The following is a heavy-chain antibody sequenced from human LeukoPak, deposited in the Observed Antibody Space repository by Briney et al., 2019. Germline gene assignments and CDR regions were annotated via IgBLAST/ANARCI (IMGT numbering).Heavy chain of an antibody. CDR2: INTNTGNP. Sequence: ASVKVSCKASGYTFTSYAMNWVRQAPGQGLEWMGWINTNTGNPTYAQGFTGRFVFSLDTSVSTAYLQISSLKAEDTAVYYCARDRTRVGYSSSWYERKDYYYYMDVWGKGTTVTVSS. CDR3: ARDRTRVGYSSSWYERKDYYYYMDV. J-gene: IGHJ6*03. CDR1: GYTFTSYA. V-gene: IGHV7-4-1*02. D-gene: IGHD6-13*01.